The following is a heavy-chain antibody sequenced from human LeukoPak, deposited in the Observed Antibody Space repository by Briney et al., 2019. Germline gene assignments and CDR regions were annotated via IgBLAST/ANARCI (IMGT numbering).Heavy chain of an antibody. V-gene: IGHV4-4*07. CDR3: ARGRPDIVPVEFARSGWYFDF. CDR1: GDSLTSNY. D-gene: IGHD2-15*01. Sequence: SETLSLNCVVSGDSLTSNYWSWARQPAGEGLEWIGRIYTSGETNYNPSLKSRVTLSVDRSRNQISLKLRSVTAADTAVYYCARGRPDIVPVEFARSGWYFDFWGQGIQVAVSS. CDR2: IYTSGET. J-gene: IGHJ4*02.